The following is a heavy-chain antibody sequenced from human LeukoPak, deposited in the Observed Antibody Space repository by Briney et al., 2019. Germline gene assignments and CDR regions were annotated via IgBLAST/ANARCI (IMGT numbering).Heavy chain of an antibody. Sequence: PSETLSLTCTVSGGSISSYYWSWIRQPPGKGLEWIGYIYYSGSTNYNPSLKSRVTISVDTSKNQFSLKLSSVTAADTAVYYCARYGFGEFFDYWGQGTLVTVSS. V-gene: IGHV4-59*01. J-gene: IGHJ4*02. CDR1: GGSISSYY. CDR2: IYYSGST. CDR3: ARYGFGEFFDY. D-gene: IGHD3-10*01.